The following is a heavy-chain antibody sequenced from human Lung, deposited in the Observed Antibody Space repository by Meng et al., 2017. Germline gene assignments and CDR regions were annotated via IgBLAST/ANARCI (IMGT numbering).Heavy chain of an antibody. CDR2: ISHSGNT. D-gene: IGHD4-17*01. J-gene: IGHJ4*02. V-gene: IGHV4-4*01. Sequence: QRQHSQPGPCLVELALTLSLPRSVSGGSICRGNRWTWGRPPPWNGLEWIVEISHSGNTNYSPSFRGRVTMSVGRSSDQFSLVLNSVTAADTAVYFCSKNGAYCLHSWGQGTLVTVSS. CDR3: SKNGAYCLHS. CDR1: GGSICRGNR.